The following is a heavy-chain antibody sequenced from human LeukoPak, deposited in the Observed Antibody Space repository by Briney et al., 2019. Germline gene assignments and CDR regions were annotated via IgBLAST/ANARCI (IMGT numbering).Heavy chain of an antibody. CDR2: IYSGGST. V-gene: IGHV3-53*01. J-gene: IGHJ4*02. CDR3: ARAEGYCSSTSCYPVHFDY. D-gene: IGHD2-2*01. Sequence: GGSLRLSCAASGFTVSSSYMSWVRQAPGKGLEWVSVIYSGGSTYYADSVKGRFTISRDNSKNTLYLQMNSLRAEDTAVYYCARAEGYCSSTSCYPVHFDYWGQGTLVTVSS. CDR1: GFTVSSSY.